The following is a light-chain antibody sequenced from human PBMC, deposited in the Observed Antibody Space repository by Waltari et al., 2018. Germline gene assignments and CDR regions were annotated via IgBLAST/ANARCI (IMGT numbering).Light chain of an antibody. Sequence: QSVLTQAPSVSAAPGQTVTISCSGTTPNIGNNYVSWYQQLPGAAPKSVIYEDNRRPSGIPERFSGAKAGASATLGITGLQTGDEADYYCGSWDSSLGIGVLGGGTRLTVL. CDR1: TPNIGNNY. V-gene: IGLV1-51*01. J-gene: IGLJ3*02. CDR3: GSWDSSLGIGV. CDR2: EDN.